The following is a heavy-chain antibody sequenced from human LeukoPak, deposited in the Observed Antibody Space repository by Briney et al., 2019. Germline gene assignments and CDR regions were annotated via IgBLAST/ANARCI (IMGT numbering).Heavy chain of an antibody. D-gene: IGHD5-18*01. CDR3: ARDLMDTAMVRGVGY. V-gene: IGHV3-21*01. Sequence: PGGSLRLSCAASGFIFTSYSMNWVRQAPGKGLEWVSSISSSSSYIYYADSVKGRFTISRDNAKNSLYLQMNSLRAEDTAVYYCARDLMDTAMVRGVGYWGQGTLVTVSS. J-gene: IGHJ4*02. CDR1: GFIFTSYS. CDR2: ISSSSSYI.